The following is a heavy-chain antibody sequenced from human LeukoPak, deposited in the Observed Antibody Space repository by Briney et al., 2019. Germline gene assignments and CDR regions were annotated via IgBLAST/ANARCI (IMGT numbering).Heavy chain of an antibody. J-gene: IGHJ4*02. CDR1: GYSISSGYY. V-gene: IGHV4-38-2*02. CDR2: VSHSGST. Sequence: SETLSLTCTVSGYSISSGYYWGWIRQPPGKGLEWIGAVSHSGSTYYNPSLKSRVTISVDTSKNQFSLKLSSVTAADTAVYYCARSSGERWLQLNFDYWGQGTLVTVSS. CDR3: ARSSGERWLQLNFDY. D-gene: IGHD5-24*01.